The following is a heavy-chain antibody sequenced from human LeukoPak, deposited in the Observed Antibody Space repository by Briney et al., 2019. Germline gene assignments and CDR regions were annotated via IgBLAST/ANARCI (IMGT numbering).Heavy chain of an antibody. D-gene: IGHD6-19*01. J-gene: IGHJ4*02. Sequence: PGGSLRLSCAASGFTFSSYGMHWVRQAPGKGLEWVAFIRYDGSNKYYADSVKGRFTISRDNSKLYLQMNSLRAEDTAVYYRAKKGYSNGWRDSYYFDCWGQGTLVTVSS. V-gene: IGHV3-30*02. CDR3: AKKGYSNGWRDSYYFDC. CDR2: IRYDGSNK. CDR1: GFTFSSYG.